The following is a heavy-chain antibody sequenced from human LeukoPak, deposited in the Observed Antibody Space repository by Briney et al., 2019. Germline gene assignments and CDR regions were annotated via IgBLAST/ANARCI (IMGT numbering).Heavy chain of an antibody. V-gene: IGHV3-30*02. CDR1: GFTFSDYG. J-gene: IGHJ4*02. D-gene: IGHD6-13*01. CDR2: IRSDGSIK. Sequence: PGGSLRLSCAASGFTFSDYGMHWVRQAPGKGLEWVAFIRSDGSIKYYADSVKGRFTISRDNSRNTLYLQMNSLRAEDTAVYYCAKDRPGYSSSWSFDHWGQGTLVTVSS. CDR3: AKDRPGYSSSWSFDH.